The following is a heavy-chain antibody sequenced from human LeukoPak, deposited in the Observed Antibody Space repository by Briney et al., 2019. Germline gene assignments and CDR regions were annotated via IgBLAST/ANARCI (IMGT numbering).Heavy chain of an antibody. CDR1: GLTFDDYA. Sequence: GRSLRLSCAASGLTFDDYAMHWVRQAPGKGLEWVSGISWNSGGIGYADSVKGRFTISRDNAKNSLYLQMNSLRAEDMALYFCAKDIGYSYGYGLDYWGQGTLVTVSS. V-gene: IGHV3-9*03. CDR3: AKDIGYSYGYGLDY. J-gene: IGHJ4*02. CDR2: ISWNSGGI. D-gene: IGHD5-18*01.